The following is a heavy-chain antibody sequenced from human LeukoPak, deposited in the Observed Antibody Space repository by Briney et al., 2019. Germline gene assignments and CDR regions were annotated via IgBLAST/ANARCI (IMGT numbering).Heavy chain of an antibody. CDR3: ARSVYDLRGQRLVPGLDY. J-gene: IGHJ4*02. Sequence: PGGSLRLSCAASGFTFSSYSMNWVRQAPGKGLEWVSSISSSSSYIYYADSVKGRFTISRDNAKNSLYLQMNSLRAEDTAVYYCARSVYDLRGQRLVPGLDYWGQGTLVTVSS. D-gene: IGHD6-13*01. CDR1: GFTFSSYS. V-gene: IGHV3-21*01. CDR2: ISSSSSYI.